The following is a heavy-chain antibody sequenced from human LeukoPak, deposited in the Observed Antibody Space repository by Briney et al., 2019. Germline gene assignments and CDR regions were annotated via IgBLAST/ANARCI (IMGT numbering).Heavy chain of an antibody. D-gene: IGHD5-12*01. CDR3: ARDRRRGYSGPAGDFDY. CDR2: IGSSSSYI. J-gene: IGHJ4*02. Sequence: GGSLRLSCAASGFTFSSYSMNWVRQAPGKGLEWVSSIGSSSSYIYYADSVKGRFTISRDNAKNSLYLQMNSLRAEDTAVYYCARDRRRGYSGPAGDFDYWGQGTLVTVSS. V-gene: IGHV3-21*01. CDR1: GFTFSSYS.